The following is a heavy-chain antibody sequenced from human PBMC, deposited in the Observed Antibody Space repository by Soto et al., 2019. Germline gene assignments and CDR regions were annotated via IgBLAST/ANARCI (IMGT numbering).Heavy chain of an antibody. V-gene: IGHV3-73*02. CDR3: ASWGGMGVNDY. CDR1: GFSFSDSA. Sequence: EVQLVESGGGLVQPGGSLKLSCAASGFSFSDSAMHWVRQAPGKGLEWIARIRSGANNYLTAYPASVTCRFTISRDDSKNTAYLQMDGLTSEDTAMYFCASWGGMGVNDYLGQGIMVTVSS. D-gene: IGHD3-16*01. CDR2: IRSGANNYLT. J-gene: IGHJ4*02.